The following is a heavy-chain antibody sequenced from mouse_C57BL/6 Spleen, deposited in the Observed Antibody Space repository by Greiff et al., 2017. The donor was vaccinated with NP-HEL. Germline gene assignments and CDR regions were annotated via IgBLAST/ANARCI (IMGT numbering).Heavy chain of an antibody. CDR2: IDPSDSET. Sequence: QVQLQQPGAELVRPGSSVKLSCKASGYTFTSYWMHWVKQRPIQGLEWIGNIDPSDSETHYNQKFKDKAKLTVDKSSSTAYMQLSSLTSEDSAVYYCAREAYYYGSSYEGFAYWGQGTLVTVSA. CDR3: AREAYYYGSSYEGFAY. CDR1: GYTFTSYW. V-gene: IGHV1-52*01. D-gene: IGHD1-1*01. J-gene: IGHJ3*01.